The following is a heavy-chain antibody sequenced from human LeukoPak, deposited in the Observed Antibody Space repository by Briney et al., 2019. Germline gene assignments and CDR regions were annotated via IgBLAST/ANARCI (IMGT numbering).Heavy chain of an antibody. D-gene: IGHD3-22*01. CDR2: INPNSCGT. CDR1: GYTFTGYC. CDR3: ARDPRDFYYDSSGYTGTRYAFDY. J-gene: IGHJ4*02. Sequence: ASVKVSCKASGYTFTGYCMHWVRQAPGQGLEWMGWINPNSCGTNYAQKFQGRVTMTRDTSISTAYMELSRLRSDDTAVYYCARDPRDFYYDSSGYTGTRYAFDYWGQGTLVTVSS. V-gene: IGHV1-2*02.